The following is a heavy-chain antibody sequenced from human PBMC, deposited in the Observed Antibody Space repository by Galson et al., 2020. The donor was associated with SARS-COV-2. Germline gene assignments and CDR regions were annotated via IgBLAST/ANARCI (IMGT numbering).Heavy chain of an antibody. J-gene: IGHJ6*02. CDR2: IWYDGSNK. Sequence: GGSLRLSCAASGFTFSSYGMHWVRQAPGKGLEWVAVIWYDGSNKYYADSVKGRFTISRDNSKNTLYLQMNSLRAEDTAVYYCARDLSQAARTIMVRAKSGMDVWGQGTTVTVSS. CDR3: ARDLSQAARTIMVRAKSGMDV. V-gene: IGHV3-33*01. D-gene: IGHD3-10*01. CDR1: GFTFSSYG.